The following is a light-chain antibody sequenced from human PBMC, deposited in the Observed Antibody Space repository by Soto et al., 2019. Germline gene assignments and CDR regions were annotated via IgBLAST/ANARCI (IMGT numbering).Light chain of an antibody. CDR3: QHYGSSPPSWT. CDR1: QSVSSIY. Sequence: EIVLTQSPGTLSLSPGERATLSCRASQSVSSIYLAWYQQKPGQPPRLLISDASSRATGIPDRFSGSGSGTDFTLTISGLEPEDFAVYYCQHYGSSPPSWTFGQGTKVEIK. J-gene: IGKJ1*01. V-gene: IGKV3-20*01. CDR2: DAS.